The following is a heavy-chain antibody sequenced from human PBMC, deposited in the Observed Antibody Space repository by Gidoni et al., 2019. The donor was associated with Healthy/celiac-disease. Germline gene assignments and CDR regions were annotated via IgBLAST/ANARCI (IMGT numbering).Heavy chain of an antibody. D-gene: IGHD3-10*01. Sequence: EVQLVESGGGLIQPGGSLRLSCAASGFTVRSNYMSWVRQAPGKGLEWVSVIYSGGSTYYADSVKGRFTISRDNSKNTLYLQMNSLRAEDTAVYYCAREGRFGELWSYHFDYWGQGTLVTVSS. CDR2: IYSGGST. CDR1: GFTVRSNY. V-gene: IGHV3-53*01. CDR3: AREGRFGELWSYHFDY. J-gene: IGHJ4*02.